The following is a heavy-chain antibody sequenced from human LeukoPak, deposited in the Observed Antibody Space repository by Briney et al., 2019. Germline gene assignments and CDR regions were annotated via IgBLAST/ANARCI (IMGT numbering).Heavy chain of an antibody. CDR1: GITFDSYA. CDR2: ISGSGGRA. Sequence: GGSLRLSCAAAGITFDSYAMSWVRQAPGKGLEWISVISGSGGRASYADSVKGRFIISRNNSKNTLHLQMHSLRAEDTAVYYCVKEKLAYCGGDCFGEYFQDWGQGTLVTVSS. J-gene: IGHJ1*01. CDR3: VKEKLAYCGGDCFGEYFQD. D-gene: IGHD2-21*02. V-gene: IGHV3-23*01.